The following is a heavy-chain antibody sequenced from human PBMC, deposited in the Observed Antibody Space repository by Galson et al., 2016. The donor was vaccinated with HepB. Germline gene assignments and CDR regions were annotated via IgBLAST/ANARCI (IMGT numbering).Heavy chain of an antibody. J-gene: IGHJ4*02. Sequence: SVKVSCKASGYSFTIYAIHWVRQAPGQRLEWMGWINAANGNTKYSRNSQGRVTISRDTSASTAYMELSSLRSEDTAVYYCARGYTSDWFYDYWGQGTLVTVSS. CDR2: INAANGNT. CDR3: ARGYTSDWFYDY. D-gene: IGHD6-19*01. V-gene: IGHV1-3*01. CDR1: GYSFTIYA.